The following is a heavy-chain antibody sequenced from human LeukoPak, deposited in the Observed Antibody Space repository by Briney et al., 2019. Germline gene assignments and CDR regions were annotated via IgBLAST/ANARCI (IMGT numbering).Heavy chain of an antibody. J-gene: IGHJ4*02. D-gene: IGHD1-26*01. V-gene: IGHV3-23*01. CDR2: ISGSGGST. Sequence: GGSLRLSCAASGFTFSSYAMSWVRQAPGKGLGWASAISGSGGSTYYADSVKGRFTISRDNSKNTLYLQMNSLRAEDTAVYYCAKDQGEWKLLPYFDYWGQGTLVTVSS. CDR1: GFTFSSYA. CDR3: AKDQGEWKLLPYFDY.